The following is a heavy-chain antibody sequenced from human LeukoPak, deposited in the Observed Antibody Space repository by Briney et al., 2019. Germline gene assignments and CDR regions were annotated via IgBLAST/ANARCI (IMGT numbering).Heavy chain of an antibody. Sequence: SETLSLTCTVSGGSIGSSSYYWGWIRQPPGKGLEWIGSIYYSGSTYYNPSLKSRVTISVDTSKNQFSLKLSSVTAADTAVYYCARQFGTMIVVPRWFDPWGQGTLVTVSS. J-gene: IGHJ5*02. CDR3: ARQFGTMIVVPRWFDP. D-gene: IGHD3-22*01. V-gene: IGHV4-39*01. CDR2: IYYSGST. CDR1: GGSIGSSSYY.